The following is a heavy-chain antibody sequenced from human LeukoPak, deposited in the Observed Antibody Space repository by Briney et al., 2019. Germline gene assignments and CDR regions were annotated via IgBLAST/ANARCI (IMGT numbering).Heavy chain of an antibody. J-gene: IGHJ6*02. V-gene: IGHV3-33*01. CDR2: IWSDGSTK. CDR3: ARGQPPSYYDMDV. D-gene: IGHD6-13*01. CDR1: GGSINDYY. Sequence: PSETLSLTCVVYGGSINDYYWSWIRQPPGKGLEWVAVIWSDGSTKYYADSVKGRFTISRDNSKNTLYLQMNSLRAEDTAVYYCARGQPPSYYDMDVWGQGTTVTVSS.